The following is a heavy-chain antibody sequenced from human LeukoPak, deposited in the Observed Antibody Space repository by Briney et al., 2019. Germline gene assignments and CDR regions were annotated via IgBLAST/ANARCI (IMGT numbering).Heavy chain of an antibody. J-gene: IGHJ5*02. V-gene: IGHV3-13*01. CDR3: ARKSGGSQRKMDDWFDP. D-gene: IGHD3-10*01. CDR1: GFTFSSSE. Sequence: GESLRLSCAASGFTFSSSEFHWVRQAPGKGLEWVSAIGTPGDTYYSGSVKGRFTISRDNSKNTLYLQMDSLRPEDTGVYSCARKSGGSQRKMDDWFDPWGQGTLVIVSS. CDR2: IGTPGDT.